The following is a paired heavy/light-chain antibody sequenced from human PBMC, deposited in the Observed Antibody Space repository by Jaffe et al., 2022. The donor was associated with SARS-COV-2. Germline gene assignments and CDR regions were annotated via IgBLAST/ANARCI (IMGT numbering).Heavy chain of an antibody. J-gene: IGHJ4*02. D-gene: IGHD2-21*02. CDR1: GLSVSRNY. CDR3: AREGGGDPQFDY. Sequence: EGQLVESGGGLIQPGGSLRLSCAASGLSVSRNYMSWVRQAPGKGLEWVAVIFGGGNIHYADSVKGRFIVSRDNSKNTVYLQMNSLRAEDTAVYYCAREGGGDPQFDYWGQGTLVTVSS. CDR2: IFGGGNI. V-gene: IGHV3-53*01.
Light chain of an antibody. Sequence: EIVLTQSPATLSLSPGERATLSCRASQSVSTYLAWYQQKPGQAPRLLIYDASNRATGIPARFSGSGSGTDFTLTINSVEPEDFAVYYCQQRSNWPRTFGPGTKVDIK. J-gene: IGKJ3*01. CDR2: DAS. V-gene: IGKV3-11*01. CDR1: QSVSTY. CDR3: QQRSNWPRT.